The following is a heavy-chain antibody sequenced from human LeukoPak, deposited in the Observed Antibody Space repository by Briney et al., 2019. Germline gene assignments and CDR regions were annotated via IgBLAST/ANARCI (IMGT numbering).Heavy chain of an antibody. J-gene: IGHJ4*02. CDR3: ARAYSSSCGGLCGY. V-gene: IGHV3-21*01. CDR1: GFTFSSYS. Sequence: TGGSLRLSCAASGFTFSSYSMNWVRLAPGKGLEWVSYISSSSSYIYYADSVKGRFTISRDNAKNSLYLQMNSLRAEDTAVYYCARAYSSSCGGLCGYWGQATLVTVSS. D-gene: IGHD6-6*01. CDR2: ISSSSSYI.